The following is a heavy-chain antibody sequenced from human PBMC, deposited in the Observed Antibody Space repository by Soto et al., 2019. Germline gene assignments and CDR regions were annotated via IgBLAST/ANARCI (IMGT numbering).Heavy chain of an antibody. CDR1: GFTVSSNF. CDR3: ARAYYGGNSEVGY. V-gene: IGHV3-53*02. CDR2: IFSDGRT. Sequence: EVQLVETGGGLIQPGGSLRLSCAASGFTVSSNFMTWVRQAPGKGLEWVSIIFSDGRTYYADSVKGRFTISRDNSKNTLSLQMNSLRAEDTAVYYCARAYYGGNSEVGYWGQGTLVTVSS. D-gene: IGHD4-17*01. J-gene: IGHJ4*02.